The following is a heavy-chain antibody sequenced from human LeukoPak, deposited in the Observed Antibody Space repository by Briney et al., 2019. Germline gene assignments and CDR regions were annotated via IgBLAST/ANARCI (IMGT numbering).Heavy chain of an antibody. V-gene: IGHV3-21*01. Sequence: GGSLRLSCAASGFTFSTYTMNWVRQAPGKGLEWVSSIPVSGTYSHHADSVKGRFTISRDNAKNSPYLDMDNLRAEDTAVYYCVRGDSRDYWGQGTLVTVSS. CDR2: IPVSGTYS. D-gene: IGHD6-13*01. J-gene: IGHJ4*02. CDR3: VRGDSRDY. CDR1: GFTFSTYT.